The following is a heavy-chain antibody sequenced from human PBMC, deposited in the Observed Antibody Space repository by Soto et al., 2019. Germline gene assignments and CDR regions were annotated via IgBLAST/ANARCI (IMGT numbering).Heavy chain of an antibody. CDR3: AGSSSWNLFDY. V-gene: IGHV1-18*01. CDR2: ISAYNGNT. D-gene: IGHD6-13*01. Sequence: GASVKVSCKASGYTFTSYGMSWVRQAPGQGLEWMGWISAYNGNTNYAQKLQGRVTMTTDTSTSTAYMEMRSLRSDDTAVYYCAGSSSWNLFDYWGQGTLVTVSS. J-gene: IGHJ4*02. CDR1: GYTFTSYG.